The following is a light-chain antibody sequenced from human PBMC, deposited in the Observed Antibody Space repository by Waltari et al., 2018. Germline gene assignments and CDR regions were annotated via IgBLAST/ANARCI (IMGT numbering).Light chain of an antibody. V-gene: IGLV2-14*03. CDR1: SSDVGGYNY. Sequence: QSALTQPASVSGSPGQSITFSCTGDSSDVGGYNYVSWYQQQPGKAPRLMIYDVSIRPSGVSNRFSGAKSGNTASLTISGRQAEDEADYYCSSYSRTSTLVVFGGGTKLAVL. CDR3: SSYSRTSTLVV. CDR2: DVS. J-gene: IGLJ2*01.